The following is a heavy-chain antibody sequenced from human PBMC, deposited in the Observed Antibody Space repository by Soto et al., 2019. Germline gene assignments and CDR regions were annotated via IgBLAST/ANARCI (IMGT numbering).Heavy chain of an antibody. J-gene: IGHJ4*02. Sequence: SVKVSCKASGGTFSSYAISWVRQAPGQGLEWMGGIIPIFGTANYAQKFQGRVAITADKSTSTAYMELSSLRSEDTAVYYCARDLAPRDGHDYWGQGTLVTVSS. CDR3: ARDLAPRDGHDY. CDR2: IIPIFGTA. CDR1: GGTFSSYA. V-gene: IGHV1-69*06.